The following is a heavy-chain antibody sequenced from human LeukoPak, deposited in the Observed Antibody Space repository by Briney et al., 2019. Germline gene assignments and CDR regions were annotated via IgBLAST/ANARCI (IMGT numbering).Heavy chain of an antibody. Sequence: GGSLRLSCAASGFTFSSYWMHWVRQAPGKGLVWVSRINSDGSSTSYADSVKGRFTISRDNAKNTLYLQMNSLRAEDTAVYYCARGEEWELLVLDYWGQGTLVTVSS. D-gene: IGHD1-26*01. CDR1: GFTFSSYW. CDR3: ARGEEWELLVLDY. J-gene: IGHJ4*02. CDR2: INSDGSST. V-gene: IGHV3-74*01.